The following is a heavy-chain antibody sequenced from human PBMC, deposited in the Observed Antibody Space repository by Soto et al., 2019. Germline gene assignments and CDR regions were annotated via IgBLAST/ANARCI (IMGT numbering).Heavy chain of an antibody. J-gene: IGHJ4*02. V-gene: IGHV4-59*01. CDR3: ARDRFTSYYYDSSAPASLWFFDY. D-gene: IGHD3-22*01. CDR2: IYYSGST. Sequence: SETLSLTCTVSGGSISSYDGSWIRRPPGKGLEWIGYIYYSGSTNYNPSLKSRVTISVDTSKNQFSLKLSSVTAADTAVYYCARDRFTSYYYDSSAPASLWFFDYWGQGTLVTVSS. CDR1: GGSISSYD.